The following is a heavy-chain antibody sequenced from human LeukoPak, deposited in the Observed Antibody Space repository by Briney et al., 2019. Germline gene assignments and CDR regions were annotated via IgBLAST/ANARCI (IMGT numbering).Heavy chain of an antibody. Sequence: ASVKVSCKASGYTFTSYYMHWVRQAPGQGLEWMGIINPSGGSTSYAQKFQGRVTMTRDTSTSTVYMELSSLRSEDTAVYYCARDMMVRGVKVVPDYWGQGALVTVSS. V-gene: IGHV1-46*01. J-gene: IGHJ4*02. CDR3: ARDMMVRGVKVVPDY. CDR1: GYTFTSYY. D-gene: IGHD3-10*01. CDR2: INPSGGST.